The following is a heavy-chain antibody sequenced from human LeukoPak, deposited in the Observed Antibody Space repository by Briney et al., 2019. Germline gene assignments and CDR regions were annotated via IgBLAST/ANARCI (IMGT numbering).Heavy chain of an antibody. CDR1: GASISSYY. CDR2: IYYSGST. CDR3: ARTPGRWLAHLDY. Sequence: PSETLSLTCTVSGASISSYYWSWIRQPPGKGLEWIGYIYYSGSTNYNPSLKSRVTISVDTSKNQFSLKLSSVTAADTAVYYCARTPGRWLAHLDYWGQGTLVTVSS. D-gene: IGHD6-19*01. V-gene: IGHV4-59*01. J-gene: IGHJ4*02.